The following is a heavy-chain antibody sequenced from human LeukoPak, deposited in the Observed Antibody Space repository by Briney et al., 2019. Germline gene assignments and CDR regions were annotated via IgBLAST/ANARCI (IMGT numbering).Heavy chain of an antibody. CDR2: ISSSSSYI. CDR3: ARDHPGYCSSTSCIQNGKRYYYYYGMDV. Sequence: PGGSLRLSCAASGFTFSSYSMNWVRQAPGKGLEWVSSISSSSSYIYYADSVKGRFTISRDNAKNSLYLQMNSLRAEDTAVYYCARDHPGYCSSTSCIQNGKRYYYYYGMDVWGQGTTVTVSS. J-gene: IGHJ6*02. D-gene: IGHD2-2*01. CDR1: GFTFSSYS. V-gene: IGHV3-21*01.